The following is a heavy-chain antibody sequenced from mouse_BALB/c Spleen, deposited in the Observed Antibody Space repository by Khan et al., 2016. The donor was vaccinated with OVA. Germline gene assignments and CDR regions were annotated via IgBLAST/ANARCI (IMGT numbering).Heavy chain of an antibody. Sequence: DLVKPGASVKLSCKASGYTFTSYWINWIKQRPGQGLEWIGRIAPGSGSSSYNEMFKGKATLTLDTSSSTAYIQLSSLSSEDSAVYVWARENYYGRTCYAMDYGGQGTSVTVSS. CDR3: ARENYYGRTCYAMDY. CDR2: IAPGSGSS. J-gene: IGHJ4*01. CDR1: GYTFTSYW. V-gene: IGHV1S41*01. D-gene: IGHD1-1*01.